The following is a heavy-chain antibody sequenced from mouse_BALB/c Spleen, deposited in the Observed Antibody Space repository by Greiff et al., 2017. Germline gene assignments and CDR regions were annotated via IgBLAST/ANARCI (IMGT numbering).Heavy chain of an antibody. CDR2: ISNGGGST. D-gene: IGHD3-2*01. J-gene: IGHJ3*01. V-gene: IGHV5-12-2*01. CDR1: GFTFSSYT. CDR3: ARGDSSGYDLAY. Sequence: EVKVVESGGGLVQPGGSLKLSCAASGFTFSSYTMSWVRQTPEKRLEWVAYISNGGGSTYYPDTVKGRFTISRDNAKNTLYLQMSSLKSEDTAMYYCARGDSSGYDLAYWGQGTLVTVSA.